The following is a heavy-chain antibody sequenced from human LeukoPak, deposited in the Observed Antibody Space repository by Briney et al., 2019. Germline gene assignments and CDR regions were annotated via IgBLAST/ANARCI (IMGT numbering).Heavy chain of an antibody. Sequence: PGGSLRLSCAASGFTFISYSMNWVRQAPGKGLEWVSSISSSSSYIYYADSVKGRFTISRDNAKNSLYLQMNSLRAEDTAVYYCARAQGIAVSGTVYWGQGTLVTVSS. V-gene: IGHV3-21*01. D-gene: IGHD6-19*01. CDR1: GFTFISYS. J-gene: IGHJ4*02. CDR2: ISSSSSYI. CDR3: ARAQGIAVSGTVY.